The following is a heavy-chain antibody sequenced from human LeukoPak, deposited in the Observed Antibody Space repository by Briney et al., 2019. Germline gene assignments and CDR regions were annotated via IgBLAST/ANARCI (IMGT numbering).Heavy chain of an antibody. D-gene: IGHD6-19*01. CDR1: GFTFSSYA. CDR3: AKDRYSSGWYGAYYYGMDV. V-gene: IGHV3-30-3*01. Sequence: AGGSLRLSCAASGFTFSSYAMHWVRQAPGKGLEWVAVISYDGSNKYYADSVKGRFTISRDNSKNTLYLQMNSLRAEDTAVYYCAKDRYSSGWYGAYYYGMDVWGQGTTVTVSS. J-gene: IGHJ6*02. CDR2: ISYDGSNK.